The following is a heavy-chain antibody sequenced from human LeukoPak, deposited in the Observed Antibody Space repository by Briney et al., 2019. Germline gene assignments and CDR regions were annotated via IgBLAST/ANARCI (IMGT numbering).Heavy chain of an antibody. V-gene: IGHV3-53*01. J-gene: IGHJ4*02. CDR3: ARGYSSSWFSYYFDY. CDR1: GFTVSSNY. CDR2: IYSGGST. D-gene: IGHD6-13*01. Sequence: GDSLRLSCAASGFTVSSNYMSWVRQAPGKGLEWVSVIYSGGSTYYADSVKGRFTTSRDNSKNTLYLQMNSLRAEDTAVYYCARGYSSSWFSYYFDYWGQGTLVTVSS.